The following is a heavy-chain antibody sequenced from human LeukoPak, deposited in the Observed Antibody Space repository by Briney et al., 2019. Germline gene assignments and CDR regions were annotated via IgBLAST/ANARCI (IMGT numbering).Heavy chain of an antibody. CDR2: IRYDGSNK. Sequence: TGGSLRLSCAASGFTFSSYGMHWVRQAPGKGLEWVAFIRYDGSNKYYADSVKGRFTISRDNSKNTLYLQMNSLRAEDTAVYYCAKEKIPYYYGSGSYQGGPMDVWGKGTTVTISS. CDR3: AKEKIPYYYGSGSYQGGPMDV. V-gene: IGHV3-30*02. J-gene: IGHJ6*03. CDR1: GFTFSSYG. D-gene: IGHD3-10*01.